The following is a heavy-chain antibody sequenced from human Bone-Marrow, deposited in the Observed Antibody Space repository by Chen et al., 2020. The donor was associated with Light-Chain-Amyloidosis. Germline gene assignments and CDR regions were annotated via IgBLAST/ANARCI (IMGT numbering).Heavy chain of an antibody. J-gene: IGHJ4*02. Sequence: QVQLVASGGGAVQPGRSLRLSCAASGFRFRNYAMHWVRQTPDKGLEGLAVISDDGTKKFYRDSVQGRFTISRDNSKTTLYMAMDTLTVEDTAIYYCAREGGGVEGRPFDYWGQGALVTVSS. CDR3: AREGGGVEGRPFDY. V-gene: IGHV3-30-3*01. CDR2: ISDDGTKK. CDR1: GFRFRNYA. D-gene: IGHD3-16*01.